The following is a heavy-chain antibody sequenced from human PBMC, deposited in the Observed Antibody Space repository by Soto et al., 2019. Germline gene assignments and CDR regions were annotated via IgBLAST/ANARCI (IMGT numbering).Heavy chain of an antibody. D-gene: IGHD3-10*01. CDR2: ISGSGGST. V-gene: IGHV3-23*01. CDR3: AKPLFPQPSTMVRGVMRIPSDF. CDR1: GFTFSSYA. J-gene: IGHJ4*02. Sequence: GGSLRLSCAASGFTFSSYAMSWVRQAPGKGLEWVSAISGSGGSTYYADSVKGRFTISRDNSKNTLYLQMNSLRAEDTAVYYCAKPLFPQPSTMVRGVMRIPSDFWREGSLVTVTS.